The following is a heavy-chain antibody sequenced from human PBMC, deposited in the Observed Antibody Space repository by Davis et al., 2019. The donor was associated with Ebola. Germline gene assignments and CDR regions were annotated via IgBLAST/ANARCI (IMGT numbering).Heavy chain of an antibody. CDR2: INYDGTDN. D-gene: IGHD3-22*01. CDR3: AKDPEYDSSAPVPDY. CDR1: GFSSGNYW. V-gene: IGHV3-7*01. Sequence: GGSLRLSCPPSGFSSGNYWMTCVRQLPGKWLEWVATINYDGTDNYYVDSVKGRFTISRDNTKESLFLQMNSLRAEDTALYYCAKDPEYDSSAPVPDYWGQGTLVTVSS. J-gene: IGHJ4*02.